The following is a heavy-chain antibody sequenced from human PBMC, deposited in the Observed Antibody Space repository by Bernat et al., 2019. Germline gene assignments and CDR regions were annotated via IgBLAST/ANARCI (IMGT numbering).Heavy chain of an antibody. D-gene: IGHD3-3*01. V-gene: IGHV4-59*08. CDR3: ARHDGRVLESGGPPRD. J-gene: IGHJ4*01. CDR1: GGSISSSY. CDR2: IYYSGSS. Sequence: QVQLQESGPGLVKPSETLSLTCTVSGGSISSSYWSWIRQPPGKGLEWIGYIYYSGSSNYNPSLKSRVTISVDTSKNQLSLKLSAETAADTAEYYCARHDGRVLESGGPPRDWGQGTLVTVSS.